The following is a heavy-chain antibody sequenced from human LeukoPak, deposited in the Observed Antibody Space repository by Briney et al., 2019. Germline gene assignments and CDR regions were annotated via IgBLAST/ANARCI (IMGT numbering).Heavy chain of an antibody. Sequence: GGSLRLSCVASGFTFSTYAMHWVRQAPGKGLEWVAVILYDGNNKYYADSVKGRFTISRDNSKSTLYLQMNSLRAEDTAVYYCARGRKYSYGTYYYGLDVWGQGTTVTVCS. D-gene: IGHD5-18*01. CDR3: ARGRKYSYGTYYYGLDV. CDR2: ILYDGNNK. V-gene: IGHV3-30-3*01. CDR1: GFTFSTYA. J-gene: IGHJ6*02.